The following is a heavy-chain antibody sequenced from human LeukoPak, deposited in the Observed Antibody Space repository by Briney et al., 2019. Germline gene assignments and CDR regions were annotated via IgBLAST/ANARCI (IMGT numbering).Heavy chain of an antibody. CDR3: ARDSSSFLPSLDY. CDR2: ISYDGSIK. V-gene: IGHV3-30*01. D-gene: IGHD6-6*01. Sequence: PGGSLRLSCAASGFTFSSYAMHWVRQAPGKGLEWVAVISYDGSIKYYADSVKGRFTISRDNSKNTLYLQMNSLRAEDTAVYYCARDSSSFLPSLDYWGQGTLVTVSS. CDR1: GFTFSSYA. J-gene: IGHJ4*02.